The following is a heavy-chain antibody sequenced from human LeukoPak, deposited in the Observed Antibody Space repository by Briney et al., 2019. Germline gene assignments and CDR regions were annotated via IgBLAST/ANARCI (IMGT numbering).Heavy chain of an antibody. Sequence: GGSQRLSRAASGFTFSSYWMSWVRQAPGKGLEWVANIKQDGSEKYYVDSVKGRFTISRDNAKNSLYLQMTSLRAEDTAVYYCARGRGSSSSYYMDVWGKGTTVTVSS. CDR2: IKQDGSEK. V-gene: IGHV3-7*01. J-gene: IGHJ6*03. CDR1: GFTFSSYW. D-gene: IGHD6-6*01. CDR3: ARGRGSSSSYYMDV.